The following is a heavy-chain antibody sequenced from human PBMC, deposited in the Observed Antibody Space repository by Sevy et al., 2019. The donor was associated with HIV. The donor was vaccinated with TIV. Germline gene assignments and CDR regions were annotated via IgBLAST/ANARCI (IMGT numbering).Heavy chain of an antibody. Sequence: ASVKVSCKVSGYTLTELSMHWVRQAPGKGLEWMGGFDPEHGETIYAQKFQGNVTMTEANNTETAYMELSSMRSEDTAVYYCATVRSVLVQVATHFFDYWGQGTLVTVSS. CDR1: GYTLTELS. D-gene: IGHD2-2*01. J-gene: IGHJ4*02. CDR2: FDPEHGET. CDR3: ATVRSVLVQVATHFFDY. V-gene: IGHV1-24*01.